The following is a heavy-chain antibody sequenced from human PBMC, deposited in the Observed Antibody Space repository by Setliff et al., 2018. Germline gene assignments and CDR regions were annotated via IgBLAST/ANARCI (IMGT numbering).Heavy chain of an antibody. CDR3: ARDRSALVRGVMHHNYFDP. J-gene: IGHJ5*02. D-gene: IGHD3-10*01. CDR1: GASMRSGTFY. V-gene: IGHV4-31*03. Sequence: KPSETLSLTCTVSGASMRSGTFYWSWIRLHPGKGLEWIGYISYSGNTYYNPSFEGRLALSVDASMNQFSLRLSSVTAADSAIYYCARDRSALVRGVMHHNYFDPWGQGNKVTVSS. CDR2: ISYSGNT.